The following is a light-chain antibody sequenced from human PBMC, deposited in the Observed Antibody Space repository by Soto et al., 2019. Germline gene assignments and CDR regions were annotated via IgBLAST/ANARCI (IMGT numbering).Light chain of an antibody. CDR3: QQYNKWPLT. J-gene: IGKJ4*01. CDR2: GAS. V-gene: IGKV3-15*01. CDR1: QSVSSN. Sequence: EIVMTQSPSTLSVSPGERVSLSCRASQSVSSNLAWYQQKPGQAPRLLFYGASTTATGIPARFSGSGSGTDFTLIISSLQSEDFAVYYCQQYNKWPLTFGRGTTVENK.